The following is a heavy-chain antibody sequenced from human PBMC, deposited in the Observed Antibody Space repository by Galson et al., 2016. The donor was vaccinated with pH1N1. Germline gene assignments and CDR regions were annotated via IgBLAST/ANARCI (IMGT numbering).Heavy chain of an antibody. J-gene: IGHJ6*02. V-gene: IGHV3-30*19. CDR2: ISYDGNNA. Sequence: SLRLSCAVSGFTFRRSGMHWVRQAPGKGLEWVAIISYDGNNAYHGDSVKGRFTISRDNSKNTLDLDMNSLRPEETAVYYCEKDGGTGSGKHSAFGMTVWGQGTTVTVSS. D-gene: IGHD3-10*01. CDR3: EKDGGTGSGKHSAFGMTV. CDR1: GFTFRRSG.